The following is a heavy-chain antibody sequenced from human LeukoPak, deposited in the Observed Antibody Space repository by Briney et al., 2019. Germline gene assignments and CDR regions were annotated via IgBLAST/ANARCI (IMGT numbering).Heavy chain of an antibody. Sequence: SETLSLTCAAYGGSFSGYYWSWIRQPPGKGLEWIGEINHSGSTNYNPSLKSRVTISVDTSKNQFSLKLSSVTAADTAVYYCAREAYYYYGMDVWGQGTTVTVSS. V-gene: IGHV4-34*01. J-gene: IGHJ6*02. CDR1: GGSFSGYY. CDR2: INHSGST. CDR3: AREAYYYYGMDV.